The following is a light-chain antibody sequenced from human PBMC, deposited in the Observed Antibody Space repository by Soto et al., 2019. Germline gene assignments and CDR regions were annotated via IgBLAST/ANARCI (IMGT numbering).Light chain of an antibody. CDR2: GAS. CDR1: QSVSSSY. J-gene: IGKJ2*01. CDR3: QQYGSSPPYT. V-gene: IGKV3-20*01. Sequence: DIVLTQSPGTLSLSPGERATLSCRTSQSVSSSYLAWYQQKPGQAPRLLIYGASSRATGIPDRFSGSGSATDFTLTISRLEPEDFAVYYCQQYGSSPPYTFGQWTKLEIK.